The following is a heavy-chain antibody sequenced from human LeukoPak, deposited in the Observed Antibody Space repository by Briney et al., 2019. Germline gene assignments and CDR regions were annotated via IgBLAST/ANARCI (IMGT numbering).Heavy chain of an antibody. D-gene: IGHD3-10*01. V-gene: IGHV1-18*01. CDR3: ARDRFGSGSYYTFDY. J-gene: IGHJ4*02. Sequence: GASVKVSCKASGYTFTSYGISWVRQAPGLGPEWMGWISAYNGNTNYAQKLQGRVTMTTDTSTSTAYMELRSLRSDDTAVYYCARDRFGSGSYYTFDYWGQGTLVTVSS. CDR1: GYTFTSYG. CDR2: ISAYNGNT.